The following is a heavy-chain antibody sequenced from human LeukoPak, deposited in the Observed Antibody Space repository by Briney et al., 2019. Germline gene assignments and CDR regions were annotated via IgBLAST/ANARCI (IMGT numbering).Heavy chain of an antibody. Sequence: GGSLRLSCAASGFTFSSYVMDWVRQAPGKGLEWVSSLSNGSAYIYYADSVKGRFTISRDNAKNSLYLQMNSLRAEDTAVYYCARLGYCSGGSCSSFDYWGQGTLVTVSS. V-gene: IGHV3-21*01. CDR2: LSNGSAYI. J-gene: IGHJ4*02. CDR3: ARLGYCSGGSCSSFDY. D-gene: IGHD2-15*01. CDR1: GFTFSSYV.